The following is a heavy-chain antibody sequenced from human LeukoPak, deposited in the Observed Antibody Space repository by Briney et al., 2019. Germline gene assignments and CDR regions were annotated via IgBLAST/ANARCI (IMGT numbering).Heavy chain of an antibody. CDR3: AREYMTTVTNYGMDV. CDR1: GYTFTSYY. CDR2: INPSGGST. V-gene: IGHV1-46*01. D-gene: IGHD4-17*01. J-gene: IGHJ6*02. Sequence: ASVKVSCKASGYTFTSYYMHWVRQAPGQGLEWMGIINPSGGSTSYARKFQGRVTMTRDTSTSTVYMELSSLRSEDTAVYYCAREYMTTVTNYGMDVWGQGTTVTVSS.